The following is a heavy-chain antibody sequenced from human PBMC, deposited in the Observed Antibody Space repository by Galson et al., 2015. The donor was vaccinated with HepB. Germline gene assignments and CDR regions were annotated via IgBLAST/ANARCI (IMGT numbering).Heavy chain of an antibody. V-gene: IGHV1-3*01. CDR2: INAGNGNT. J-gene: IGHJ6*03. D-gene: IGHD2-2*01. CDR1: GYTFTSYA. CDR3: ARDGCSSTSCYYYYYYYMDV. Sequence: SVKVSCKASGYTFTSYAMHWVRQAPGQRLEWMGWINAGNGNTKYSQKFQGRVTITRDTSASTAYMELSSLRSEDTAVYYCARDGCSSTSCYYYYYYYMDVWGKGTTVTVSS.